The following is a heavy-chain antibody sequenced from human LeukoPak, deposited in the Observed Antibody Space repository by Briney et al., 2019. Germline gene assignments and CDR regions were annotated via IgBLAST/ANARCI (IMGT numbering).Heavy chain of an antibody. V-gene: IGHV3-74*01. CDR3: ARDRNTGSSYENLFEY. Sequence: GGSLRLSCAASGFTFSSYWMHWVRQAPGKGLVWVSRINIDGSSTSYAESVKGRFTISRDNAKNTLYLQMNSLRAEDTSVYYCARDRNTGSSYENLFEYWGQGSLVTVSS. CDR2: INIDGSST. CDR1: GFTFSSYW. J-gene: IGHJ4*02. D-gene: IGHD1-26*01.